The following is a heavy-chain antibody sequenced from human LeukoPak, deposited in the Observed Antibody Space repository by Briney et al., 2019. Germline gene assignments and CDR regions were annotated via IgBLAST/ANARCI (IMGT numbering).Heavy chain of an antibody. J-gene: IGHJ4*02. V-gene: IGHV1-18*04. Sequence: ASVNVSCKASGYTFTSYGISWVRQAPGQGLEWMGWISAYNGNTNYAQKLQGRVTMTTDTSTSTAYMELRSLRSDDTAVYYCAREASTTLGYPDYFDYWGQGTLVTVSS. CDR1: GYTFTSYG. CDR2: ISAYNGNT. CDR3: AREASTTLGYPDYFDY. D-gene: IGHD4-11*01.